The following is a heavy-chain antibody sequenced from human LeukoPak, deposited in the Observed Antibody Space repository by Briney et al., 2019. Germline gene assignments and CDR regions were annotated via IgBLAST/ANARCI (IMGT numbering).Heavy chain of an antibody. D-gene: IGHD6-13*01. Sequence: GGSLRLSRAASGFTFSSYSMNWVRQAPGKGLEWVSSISSSSNYIYYADSVKGRFTISRDNAKNSLYLQMNSLRAEDTAVYYCARGEIAAAGGSDYWGQGTLVTVSS. CDR1: GFTFSSYS. CDR3: ARGEIAAAGGSDY. V-gene: IGHV3-21*01. CDR2: ISSSSNYI. J-gene: IGHJ4*02.